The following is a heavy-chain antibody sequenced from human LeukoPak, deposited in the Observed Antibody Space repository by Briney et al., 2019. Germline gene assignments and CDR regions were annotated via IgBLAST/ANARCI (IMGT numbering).Heavy chain of an antibody. J-gene: IGHJ4*02. Sequence: GGSLRLSCAASGFTFSSYWMHWVRQAPGKGLMWVSRINSDGSSTNYADSVKGRFTISRDNAKNTLYLQMNSLRAEDTAVYYGARAGRGLRYFDWLTYDYWGQGTLVTVSS. CDR1: GFTFSSYW. V-gene: IGHV3-74*01. CDR2: INSDGSST. CDR3: ARAGRGLRYFDWLTYDY. D-gene: IGHD3-9*01.